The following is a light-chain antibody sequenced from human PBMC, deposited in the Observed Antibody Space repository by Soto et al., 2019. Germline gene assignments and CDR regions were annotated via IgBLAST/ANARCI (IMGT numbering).Light chain of an antibody. CDR1: QGVSSN. Sequence: EIVMTQTPPPLSVSPGERATLSCRASQGVSSNLAWYQQRPGQAPRLLIFGASSRATGIPARFSGSGSGTEFTLTISSLQSEDFAVYYCQHYNKWPFTFGPGTKVDI. CDR3: QHYNKWPFT. J-gene: IGKJ3*01. V-gene: IGKV3-15*01. CDR2: GAS.